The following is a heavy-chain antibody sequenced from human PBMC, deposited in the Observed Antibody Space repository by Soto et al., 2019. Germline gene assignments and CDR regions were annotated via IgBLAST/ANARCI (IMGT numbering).Heavy chain of an antibody. V-gene: IGHV4-34*01. CDR2: INHSGST. CDR3: ARVSQQLVLRPRKSYYFDY. CDR1: GGSFSGYY. Sequence: SETLSLTCAVYGGSFSGYYWSWIRQPPGKGLEWIGEINHSGSTNYNPSLKSRVTISVDTSKNQFSLKLGSVTAADTAVYYCARVSQQLVLRPRKSYYFDYWGQGTLVTVSS. D-gene: IGHD6-13*01. J-gene: IGHJ4*02.